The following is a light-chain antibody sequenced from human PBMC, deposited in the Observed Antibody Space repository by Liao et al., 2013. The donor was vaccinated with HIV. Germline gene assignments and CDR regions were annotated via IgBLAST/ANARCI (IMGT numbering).Light chain of an antibody. CDR1: QLGNILENKY. CDR3: QSADSSGTCPV. V-gene: IGLV3-25*03. CDR2: QDT. J-gene: IGLJ3*02. Sequence: SYGLTQPPSVSVSPGQTATITCYGDQLGNILENKYLHWYQQKPGQPPMLVLYQDTKRPSGIPERFSGSSSGTTVTLTISGVQAEDEADYYCQSADSSGTCPVFGGGTKLTVL.